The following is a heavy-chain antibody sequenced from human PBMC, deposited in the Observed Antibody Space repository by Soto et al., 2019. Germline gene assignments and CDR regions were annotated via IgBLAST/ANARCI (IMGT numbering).Heavy chain of an antibody. D-gene: IGHD2-15*01. CDR1: GLTFSTYA. V-gene: IGHV3-23*01. CDR3: AKDKGYCSGASCLRGFDY. CDR2: ISGSAYST. Sequence: GGSLRLSCAASGLTFSTYAMNWVRQAPGKGLEWVSGISGSAYSTNYADSVKGRFTISRDNSKNTLYLQMNSLRVEDTALYYCAKDKGYCSGASCLRGFDYWAREPWSPSPQ. J-gene: IGHJ4*02.